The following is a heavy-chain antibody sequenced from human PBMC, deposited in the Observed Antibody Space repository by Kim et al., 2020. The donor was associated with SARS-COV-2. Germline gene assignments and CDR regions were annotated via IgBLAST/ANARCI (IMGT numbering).Heavy chain of an antibody. CDR3: ASTGAARPYYYYGMDV. J-gene: IGHJ6*02. CDR2: IIPIFGTA. Sequence: SVKVSCKASGGTFSSYAISWVRQAPGQGLEWMGGIIPIFGTANYAQKFQGRVTITADESTSTAYMELSSLRSEDTAVYYCASTGAARPYYYYGMDVWGQGTTVTVSS. V-gene: IGHV1-69*13. D-gene: IGHD6-6*01. CDR1: GGTFSSYA.